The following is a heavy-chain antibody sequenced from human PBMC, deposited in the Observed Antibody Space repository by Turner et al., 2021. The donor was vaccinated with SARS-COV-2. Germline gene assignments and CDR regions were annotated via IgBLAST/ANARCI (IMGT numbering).Heavy chain of an antibody. CDR3: ATETVTERKYNYYGMDV. CDR2: IYYRGST. V-gene: IGHV4-39*01. CDR1: GCSISSSSYY. Sequence: QLQLQESGPGLVKPSETLSLTCTVSGCSISSSSYYRGWIRQPPGKGLEWIGSIYYRGSTYHNPSLKSRVTISVDTSKNQFSLKLSSVTAADTAVYYCATETVTERKYNYYGMDVWGQGTTVTVSS. J-gene: IGHJ6*02. D-gene: IGHD4-4*01.